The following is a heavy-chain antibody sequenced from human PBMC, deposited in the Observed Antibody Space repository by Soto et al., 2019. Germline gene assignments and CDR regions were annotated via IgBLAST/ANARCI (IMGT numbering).Heavy chain of an antibody. V-gene: IGHV5-51*01. CDR1: GYSFTSYW. CDR2: IYPGDSDT. D-gene: IGHD2-15*01. CDR3: ATRSGGSCPQGVCYYYGMDV. Sequence: PGESLKISCKGSGYSFTSYWIGWVRQMPGKGLEWMGIIYPGDSDTRYSPSFQGQVTISADKSISTAYLQWSSLKASDTAMYYCATRSGGSCPQGVCYYYGMDVWGQGTTVTVSS. J-gene: IGHJ6*02.